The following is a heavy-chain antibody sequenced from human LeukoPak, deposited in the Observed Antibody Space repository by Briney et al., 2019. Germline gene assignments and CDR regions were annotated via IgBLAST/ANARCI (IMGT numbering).Heavy chain of an antibody. CDR2: INPNSGGT. CDR3: ARDNWNYVFYWFDP. J-gene: IGHJ5*02. V-gene: IGHV1-2*02. CDR1: GYTFTGYY. D-gene: IGHD1-7*01. Sequence: GASVTVSCKASGYTFTGYYMHWVRQAPGQGLEWMGWINPNSGGTNYAQKFQGRVTMTRDTSISTAYMELSRLRSDDTAVYYCARDNWNYVFYWFDPWGQGTLVTVSS.